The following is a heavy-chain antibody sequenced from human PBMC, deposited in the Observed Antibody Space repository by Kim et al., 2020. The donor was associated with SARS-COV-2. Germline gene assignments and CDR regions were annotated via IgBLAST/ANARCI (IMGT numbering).Heavy chain of an antibody. V-gene: IGHV5-51*01. Sequence: GESLKISCKGSGYSFTSYWIGWVRQMPGKGLEWMGIIYPGDSDTRYSPSFQGQVTISADKSISTAYLQWSSLKASDTAMYYCARATWRYSYGYYYYYGMDVWGQGTTVTVSS. J-gene: IGHJ6*02. CDR2: IYPGDSDT. CDR3: ARATWRYSYGYYYYYGMDV. CDR1: GYSFTSYW. D-gene: IGHD5-18*01.